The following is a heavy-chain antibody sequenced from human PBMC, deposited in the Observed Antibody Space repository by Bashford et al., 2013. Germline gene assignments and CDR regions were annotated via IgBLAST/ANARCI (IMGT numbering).Heavy chain of an antibody. CDR2: ISTYNDNA. J-gene: IGHJ6*02. D-gene: IGHD2-2*01. V-gene: IGHV1-18*01. CDR3: ARGDLGYCGSSSCPFYGMDV. Sequence: WVRQAPGQGLEWMGWISTYNDNANYAQKLQGRVTMTTDTSTSTAYMELRSLRSDDTAVYYCARGDLGYCGSSSCPFYGMDVWGQGTSVTVSS.